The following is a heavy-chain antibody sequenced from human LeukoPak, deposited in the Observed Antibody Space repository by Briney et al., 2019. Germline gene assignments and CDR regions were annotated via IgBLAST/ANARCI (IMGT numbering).Heavy chain of an antibody. CDR1: GGTFSSYA. D-gene: IGHD6-19*01. Sequence: ASVKVSCKASGGTFSSYAISWVRQAPGQGLEWMGRIIPIFGIANYAQKFQGRVTITADKSTSTAYMELSSLRSEDTAVYYCARIPYSSGWSDYWGQGTLATVSS. V-gene: IGHV1-69*04. J-gene: IGHJ4*02. CDR3: ARIPYSSGWSDY. CDR2: IIPIFGIA.